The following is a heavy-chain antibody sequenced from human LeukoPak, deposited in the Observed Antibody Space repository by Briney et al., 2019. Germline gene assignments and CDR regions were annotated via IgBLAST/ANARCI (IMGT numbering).Heavy chain of an antibody. Sequence: GGSLRLSCAASGFTFSNFAMSWVRQAPGKGLEWVSTISTIGGSTYYADSVKGRFTISRDGSRKLFLQMNILRGEDTAVYYCARRGGDNGWGAFDVWGQGSMVTVSS. D-gene: IGHD4-23*01. J-gene: IGHJ3*01. V-gene: IGHV3-23*01. CDR2: ISTIGGST. CDR3: ARRGGDNGWGAFDV. CDR1: GFTFSNFA.